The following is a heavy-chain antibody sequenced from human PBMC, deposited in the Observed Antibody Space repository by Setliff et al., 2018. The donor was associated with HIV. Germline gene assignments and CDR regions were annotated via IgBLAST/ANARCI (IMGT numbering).Heavy chain of an antibody. V-gene: IGHV3-66*01. J-gene: IGHJ6*04. Sequence: GGSLRLSCAASGFTVSNDYMSWVRQAPGRGLEWVSVIHSGGSTYYADSVKGRFIISRDNAKNSLYLQMNSLRAEDTAVYYCASPYSGSYYPPEHLPHYGMDVWGKGTTVTVSS. CDR1: GFTVSNDY. CDR2: IHSGGST. D-gene: IGHD1-26*01. CDR3: ASPYSGSYYPPEHLPHYGMDV.